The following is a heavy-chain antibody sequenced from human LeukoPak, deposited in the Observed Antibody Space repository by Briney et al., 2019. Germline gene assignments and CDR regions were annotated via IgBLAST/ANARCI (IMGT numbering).Heavy chain of an antibody. Sequence: GGSLRLSCAATGYTFTNHYIHWVRQAPGQGLEWMGVINPSGGGTSYAQKFQGRVTITADESTSTAYMELSSLRSEDTAVYYCAREREVIAAAGTSWFDPWGQGTLVTVSS. CDR1: GYTFTNHY. V-gene: IGHV1-46*01. CDR2: INPSGGGT. CDR3: AREREVIAAAGTSWFDP. D-gene: IGHD6-13*01. J-gene: IGHJ5*02.